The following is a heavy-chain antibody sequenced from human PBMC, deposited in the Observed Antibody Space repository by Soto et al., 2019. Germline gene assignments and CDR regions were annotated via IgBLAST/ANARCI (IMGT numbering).Heavy chain of an antibody. CDR3: ARQACSSTSCYVGWFDP. CDR1: GGTFSSYT. D-gene: IGHD2-2*01. V-gene: IGHV1-69*02. Sequence: QVQLVQSGAEVKKPGSSVKVSCKASGGTFSSYTISWVRQAPGQGLAWRGRISPILGIANYAQKFQGRVTITADKSTSTAYMELSSLRSEDTAVYYCARQACSSTSCYVGWFDPWGQGTLVTVSS. J-gene: IGHJ5*02. CDR2: ISPILGIA.